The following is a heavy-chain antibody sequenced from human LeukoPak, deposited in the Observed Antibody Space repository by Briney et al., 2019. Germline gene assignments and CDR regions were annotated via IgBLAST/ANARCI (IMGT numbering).Heavy chain of an antibody. CDR3: ARGCSGGSCYLIDY. J-gene: IGHJ4*02. D-gene: IGHD2-15*01. Sequence: GASVKVSCKASGYTFTSYYMHWVRQAPGQGLEWMAIINPSGGSTTYAQNFQGRVTMTRDTSTNTVYMELSSLTSEDTVVYYCARGCSGGSCYLIDYWGQGTLVTVSS. V-gene: IGHV1-46*01. CDR2: INPSGGST. CDR1: GYTFTSYY.